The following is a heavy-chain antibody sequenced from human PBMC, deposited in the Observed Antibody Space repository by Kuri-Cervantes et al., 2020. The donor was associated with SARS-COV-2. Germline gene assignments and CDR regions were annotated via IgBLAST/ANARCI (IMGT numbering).Heavy chain of an antibody. D-gene: IGHD6-19*01. J-gene: IGHJ2*01. CDR1: GDSVSSNSAA. Sequence: SQTLSLTCAISGDSVSSNSAAWNWIRQSPSRGLEWLGRTYYRSKWYNDYAVSVKSRITINPDTSKNQFSLQLNSVAPEDTAVHYCARDPTVAVHWYFDLWGRGTLVTVSS. V-gene: IGHV6-1*01. CDR2: TYYRSKWYN. CDR3: ARDPTVAVHWYFDL.